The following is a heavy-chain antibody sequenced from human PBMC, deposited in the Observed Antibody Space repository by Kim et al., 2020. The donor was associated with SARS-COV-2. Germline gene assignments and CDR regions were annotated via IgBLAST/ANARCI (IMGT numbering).Heavy chain of an antibody. J-gene: IGHJ4*02. CDR3: ASLRRTGSSWYDNFDY. D-gene: IGHD6-13*01. CDR2: INSDGSST. V-gene: IGHV3-74*01. CDR1: GFTFSSYW. Sequence: GGSLRLSCAASGFTFSSYWMHWVRQAPGKGLVWVSRINSDGSSTSYADSVKGRFTISRDNAKNTLYLQMNSLRAEDTAVYYCASLRRTGSSWYDNFDYWGQGTLVTVSS.